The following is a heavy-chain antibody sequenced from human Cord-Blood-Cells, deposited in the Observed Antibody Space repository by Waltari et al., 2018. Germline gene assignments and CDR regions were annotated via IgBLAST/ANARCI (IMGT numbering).Heavy chain of an antibody. CDR1: GGSFSGYY. CDR3: ARGPDY. V-gene: IGHV4-34*01. CDR2: SNHSGST. J-gene: IGHJ4*02. Sequence: QVQLQQWGAGLLKPSETLSLTCAVYGGSFSGYYWSWTRQPPGKGLERIGESNHSGSTNYNPSLKSRVTISVDTSKNQFSLKLSSVTAADTAVYYCARGPDYWGQGTLVTVSS.